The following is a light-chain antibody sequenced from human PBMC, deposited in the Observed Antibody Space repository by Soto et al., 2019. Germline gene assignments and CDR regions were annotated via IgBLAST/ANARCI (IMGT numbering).Light chain of an antibody. CDR1: QSISTY. J-gene: IGKJ5*01. CDR2: VAS. Sequence: DIQITQSPSSLSAFVVDGVTITCRASQSISTYLNWYQQKPGKTPKLLIYVASTLQSGVPSRFSGSGSGTDFTLTISSVQREDFATYYCQQTYSTPPITFGQGTRLEIK. V-gene: IGKV1-39*01. CDR3: QQTYSTPPIT.